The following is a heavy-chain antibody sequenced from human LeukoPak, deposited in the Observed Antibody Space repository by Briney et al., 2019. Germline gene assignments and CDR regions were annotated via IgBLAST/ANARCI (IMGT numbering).Heavy chain of an antibody. CDR1: GYTFTSYG. CDR2: ISAYNGNT. V-gene: IGHV1-18*01. D-gene: IGHD3-10*01. CDR3: ARAGLWFGELLTRGWFDP. J-gene: IGHJ5*02. Sequence: GAPVKVSCKASGYTFTSYGISWVRQAPGQGLEWMGWISAYNGNTNYAQKLQGRVTMTTDTSTSTAYMELRSLRSDDTAVYYCARAGLWFGELLTRGWFDPWGQGTLVTVSS.